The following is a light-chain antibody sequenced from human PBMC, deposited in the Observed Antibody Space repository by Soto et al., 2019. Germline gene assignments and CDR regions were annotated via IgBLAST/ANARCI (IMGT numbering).Light chain of an antibody. J-gene: IGLJ1*01. V-gene: IGLV2-8*01. CDR1: SRDVGFSNF. Sequence: QSVLAQPPSASRTPGQSLTLSCSGTSRDVGFSNFFSWYQRRRCKCTQLVIYDVTKRASGVPHRYYDSRSRTTAALTGSCLQADDETDYCCAAYAGTRLFVLGSGTKVTVL. CDR2: DVT. CDR3: AAYAGTRLFV.